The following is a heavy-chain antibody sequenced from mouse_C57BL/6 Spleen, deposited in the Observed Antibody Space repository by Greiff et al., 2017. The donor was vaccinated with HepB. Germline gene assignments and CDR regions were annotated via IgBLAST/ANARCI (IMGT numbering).Heavy chain of an antibody. CDR2: ISYDGSN. J-gene: IGHJ2*01. CDR3: ARDEGYFDY. CDR1: GYSITSGYY. V-gene: IGHV3-6*01. Sequence: EVKLQESGPGLVKPSQSLSLTCSVPGYSITSGYYWNWIRQFPGNKLEWMGYISYDGSNNYNPSLKNRISITRDTSKNQFFLKLNSVTTEDTATYYCARDEGYFDYWGQGTTLTVSS.